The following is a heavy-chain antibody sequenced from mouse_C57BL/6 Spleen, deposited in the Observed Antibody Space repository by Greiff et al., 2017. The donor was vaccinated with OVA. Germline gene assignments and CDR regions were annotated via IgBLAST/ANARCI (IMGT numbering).Heavy chain of an antibody. CDR3: ARGHYYGRTTGFDY. D-gene: IGHD1-1*01. Sequence: VQLQQSGPGPVQPSQSLSITCTVSGFSLTSYGVHWVRQSPGKGLEWLGVIWSGGSTDYNAAFISRLSISKDNSKSQVFFKMNSLQADDTAIYYCARGHYYGRTTGFDYWGQGTTLTVSS. V-gene: IGHV2-2*01. CDR1: GFSLTSYG. J-gene: IGHJ2*01. CDR2: IWSGGST.